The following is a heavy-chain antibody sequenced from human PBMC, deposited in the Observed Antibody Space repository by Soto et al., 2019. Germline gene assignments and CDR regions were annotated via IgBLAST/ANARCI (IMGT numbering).Heavy chain of an antibody. CDR3: AKDRRLEWRVYYYGMDV. CDR2: ISYDGSNK. V-gene: IGHV3-30*18. Sequence: GGSLRLSCAASGFTFSSYGMHWVRQAPGKGLEWVAVISYDGSNKYYADSVKGRFTISRDNSKNTLYLQMNSLRAEDTAVYYCAKDRRLEWRVYYYGMDVWGPGTTVTVYS. D-gene: IGHD3-3*01. CDR1: GFTFSSYG. J-gene: IGHJ6*02.